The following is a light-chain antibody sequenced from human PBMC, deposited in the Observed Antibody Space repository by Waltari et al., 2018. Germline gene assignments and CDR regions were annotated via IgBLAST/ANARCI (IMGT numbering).Light chain of an antibody. CDR1: QTVNSNY. V-gene: IGKV3-20*01. J-gene: IGKJ2*01. Sequence: DIVLTQSPDTLPLYPGERATLSCRASQTVNSNYLAWYPQKPGQAPRLVIYGASRRATVIPDWFGGSESGTYFTLTISRLDPDDLAVYWRQQYDTSSYTFGQGTNLEIK. CDR2: GAS. CDR3: QQYDTSSYT.